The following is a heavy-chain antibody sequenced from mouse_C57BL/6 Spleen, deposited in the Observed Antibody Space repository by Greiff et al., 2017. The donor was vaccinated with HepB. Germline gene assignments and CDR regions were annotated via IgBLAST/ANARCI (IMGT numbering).Heavy chain of an antibody. D-gene: IGHD1-1*01. J-gene: IGHJ1*03. V-gene: IGHV2-2*01. CDR3: ARGYYGSSGWYFDV. Sequence: QVQLQQSGPGLVQPSQSLSITCTVSGFSLTSYCVHWVRQSPGKGLEWLGVIWSGGSTDYNAAFISRLSISKDNSKSQVFFKMNSLQADDTAIYYCARGYYGSSGWYFDVWGTGTTVTVSS. CDR2: IWSGGST. CDR1: GFSLTSYC.